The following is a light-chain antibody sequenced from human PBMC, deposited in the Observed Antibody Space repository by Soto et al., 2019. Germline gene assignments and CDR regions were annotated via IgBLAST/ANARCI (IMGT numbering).Light chain of an antibody. V-gene: IGLV2-8*01. Sequence: QSALTQPPSASGPPGHSVTISCTGTSSDIGGYNYVSWYQQYPGEAPKLMIYEVSKRPSGVPDRFSGSKSGNTASLTVSGLQADDEADYYCSSYAGNNNLVFGGGTKVTVL. CDR2: EVS. J-gene: IGLJ2*01. CDR3: SSYAGNNNLV. CDR1: SSDIGGYNY.